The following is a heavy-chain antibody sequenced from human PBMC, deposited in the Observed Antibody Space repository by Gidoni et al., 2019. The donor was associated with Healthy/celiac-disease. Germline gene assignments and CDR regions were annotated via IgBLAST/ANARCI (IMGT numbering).Heavy chain of an antibody. V-gene: IGHV3-30*18. Sequence: QVQLVESGGGVVQPGRALRLSSAASGSAFSSACMLWLRQAPGEGLEWVAVISYDGSNKYYADSVKGRFTISRDNSKNTLYLQMNSLRAEDTAVYYCAKDNRCSSTSCYRGKSGRYYGMDVWGQGTTVTVSS. D-gene: IGHD2-2*01. CDR1: GSAFSSAC. CDR2: ISYDGSNK. J-gene: IGHJ6*02. CDR3: AKDNRCSSTSCYRGKSGRYYGMDV.